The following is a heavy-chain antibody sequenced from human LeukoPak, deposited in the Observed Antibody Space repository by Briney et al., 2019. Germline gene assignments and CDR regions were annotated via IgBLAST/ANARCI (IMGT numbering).Heavy chain of an antibody. J-gene: IGHJ4*02. Sequence: PAGSLRLSCAASRFTFSSYWMSWVRQARGKGLEGVGNIKQDGSEKYYVDSLKGRFTNSRDNAKNSLYLQMNSQRAEDAGGYFCARGGYCSTSGCFLDIVATFEYWGQGTLVNVSS. D-gene: IGHD2-2*01. V-gene: IGHV3-7*01. CDR3: ARGGYCSTSGCFLDIVATFEY. CDR1: RFTFSSYW. CDR2: IKQDGSEK.